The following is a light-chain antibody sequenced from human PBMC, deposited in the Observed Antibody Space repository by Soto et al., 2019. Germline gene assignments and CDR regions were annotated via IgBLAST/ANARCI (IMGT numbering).Light chain of an antibody. Sequence: EVVLTQSPGTLSLSPGERATLSCRASQSVSRYIAWYQQKPGQAPRLLISGASSRATGIPDRFSGSGSGTDFTLTISRLEPEDFAVYYCQQYGSSPGTFGGGTKVEIK. CDR1: QSVSRY. CDR2: GAS. V-gene: IGKV3-20*01. J-gene: IGKJ4*01. CDR3: QQYGSSPGT.